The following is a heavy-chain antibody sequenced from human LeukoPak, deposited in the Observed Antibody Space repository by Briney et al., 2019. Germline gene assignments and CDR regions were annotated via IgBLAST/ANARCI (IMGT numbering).Heavy chain of an antibody. CDR2: ISPRDCGT. D-gene: IGHD2-15*01. J-gene: IGHJ4*02. CDR1: GYTFTDYY. CDR3: AREGNGLLSKDLDY. Sequence: ASVKVSCKGSGYTFTDYYLHWVRQAPGQGLEWVGYISPRDCGTSSPPNFRGRVTMTTDASSSTVYMELSRLTSDDTAIYYCAREGNGLLSKDLDYWGQGTLVTVSS. V-gene: IGHV1-2*02.